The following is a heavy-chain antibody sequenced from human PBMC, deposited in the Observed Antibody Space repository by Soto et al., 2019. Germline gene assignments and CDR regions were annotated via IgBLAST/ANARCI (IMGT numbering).Heavy chain of an antibody. CDR2: IIPILGIA. J-gene: IGHJ6*02. Sequence: ASVKVSCKASGGTLSSYTISWVRQAPGQGLEWMGRIIPILGIANYAQKFQGRVTITADKSISTAYMELSSLRSEDTAVYYCAREPSDYGDYGAYYYYGMDVWGQGTTVTVSS. D-gene: IGHD4-17*01. V-gene: IGHV1-69*04. CDR1: GGTLSSYT. CDR3: AREPSDYGDYGAYYYYGMDV.